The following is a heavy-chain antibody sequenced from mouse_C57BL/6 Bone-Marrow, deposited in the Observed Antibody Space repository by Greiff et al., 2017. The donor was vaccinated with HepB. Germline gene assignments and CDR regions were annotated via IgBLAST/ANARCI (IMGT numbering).Heavy chain of an antibody. J-gene: IGHJ3*01. CDR3: ARGGPFAY. Sequence: LQESGAELARPGASVKLSCKASGYTFTSYGISWVKQRTGQGLEWIGEIYPRSGNTYYNEKFKGKATLTADKSSSTAYMELRSLTSEDSAVYFCARGGPFAYWGQGTLVTVSA. CDR2: IYPRSGNT. V-gene: IGHV1-81*01. CDR1: GYTFTSYG.